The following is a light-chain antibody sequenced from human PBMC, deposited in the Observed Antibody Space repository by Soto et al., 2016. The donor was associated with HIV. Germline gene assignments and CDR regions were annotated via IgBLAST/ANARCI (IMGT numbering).Light chain of an antibody. V-gene: IGKV1-NL1*01. CDR1: QDIDNS. CDR3: QQYYSISQ. J-gene: IGKJ1*01. Sequence: DIQMTQSPSSLSASVGDRVTITCRASQDIDNSLAWHQQKPGEAPKLLLYGASKVESGVPSRFSGGRSGTDYTLTINSLQPEDFATYYCQQYYSISQFGQGTKVEVK. CDR2: GAS.